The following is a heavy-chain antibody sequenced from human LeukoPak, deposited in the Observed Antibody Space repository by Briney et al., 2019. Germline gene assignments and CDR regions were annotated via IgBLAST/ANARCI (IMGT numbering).Heavy chain of an antibody. V-gene: IGHV6-1*01. CDR1: GGIVSSNSAA. CDR2: TYYRSNLYN. J-gene: IGHJ6*02. D-gene: IGHD6-13*01. CDR3: ARETYSTFYGMDV. Sequence: SQTLSLTCAISGGIVSSNSAAWDWIRQSRSRGLEWLVRTYYRSNLYNDYAGAVKSRIAINPDTSKNQFSLQLNSVPPEDTAVYYCARETYSTFYGMDVWGQGTTVTVSS.